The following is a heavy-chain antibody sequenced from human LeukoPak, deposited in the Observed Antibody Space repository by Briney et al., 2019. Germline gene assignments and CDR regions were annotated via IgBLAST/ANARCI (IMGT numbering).Heavy chain of an antibody. D-gene: IGHD3-22*01. V-gene: IGHV3-66*01. J-gene: IGHJ4*02. CDR1: GFTISSYH. CDR3: ARGSTYYDSSGQVPFDY. CDR2: LYTGGKT. Sequence: GGSLRLSCAASGFTISSYHMSWVRQAPGKGLEWVSVLYTGGKTSYAGAVRGRFTVSRDNAKNSLYLQMNSLRAEDTAVYYCARGSTYYDSSGQVPFDYWGQGTLVTVSS.